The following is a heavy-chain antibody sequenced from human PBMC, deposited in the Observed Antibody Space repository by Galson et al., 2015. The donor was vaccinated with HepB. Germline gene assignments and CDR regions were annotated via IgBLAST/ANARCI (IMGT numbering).Heavy chain of an antibody. CDR2: IYYSGST. V-gene: IGHV4-39*01. CDR1: GGSISSSSYY. CDR3: ARLFPSFGELSLYFDY. D-gene: IGHD3-10*01. Sequence: SETLSLTCTVSGGSISSSSYYWGWIRQPPGKGLEWIGSIYYSGSTYYNPSLKSRVTISVDTSKNQFSLKLSSVTAADTAVYYCARLFPSFGELSLYFDYWGQGTLVTVSS. J-gene: IGHJ4*02.